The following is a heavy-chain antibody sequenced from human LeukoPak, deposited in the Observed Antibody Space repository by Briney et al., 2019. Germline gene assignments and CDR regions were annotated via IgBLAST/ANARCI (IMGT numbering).Heavy chain of an antibody. Sequence: GGSLRLSRAASGFIFGSYAMTWARQAPVKGLEWVSAISGDGTRTYYADSVKGRFTISRDNSKNTLYLEMSSLRVEDTAIYYCAKWPEGAMDYFDYWGQGTLVTVSS. D-gene: IGHD3-16*01. CDR2: ISGDGTRT. CDR3: AKWPEGAMDYFDY. V-gene: IGHV3-23*01. J-gene: IGHJ4*02. CDR1: GFIFGSYA.